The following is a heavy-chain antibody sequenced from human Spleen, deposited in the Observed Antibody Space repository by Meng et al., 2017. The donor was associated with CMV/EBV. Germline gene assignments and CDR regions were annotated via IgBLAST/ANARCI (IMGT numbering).Heavy chain of an antibody. CDR2: ITSSTNRQ. Sequence: GESLKISCAASGFTLSDEYMTWIRQPPGKGLEWVSYITSSTNRQYYADSVKGRFTISRDNAKNSLYLQMNSLRAEDTAVYYCARDRLVGATSWWYFDYWGQGTLVTVSS. V-gene: IGHV3-11*04. D-gene: IGHD1-26*01. CDR3: ARDRLVGATSWWYFDY. CDR1: GFTLSDEY. J-gene: IGHJ4*02.